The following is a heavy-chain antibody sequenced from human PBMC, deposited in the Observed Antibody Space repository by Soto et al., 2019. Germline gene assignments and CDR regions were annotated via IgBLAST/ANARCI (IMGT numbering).Heavy chain of an antibody. D-gene: IGHD2-15*01. CDR2: TSGSGGST. Sequence: PRGSLRLSCAASAFTSISYPLSWVRQAPGKGLEWASATSGSGGSTYYADSVKGRFTISRDNSKNTLYLQMNSLRAEDTAVYYCARGDCSGGSCYSYYYYYYMDVWGKGTTVRVSS. V-gene: IGHV3-23*01. CDR3: ARGDCSGGSCYSYYYYYYMDV. CDR1: AFTSISYP. J-gene: IGHJ6*03.